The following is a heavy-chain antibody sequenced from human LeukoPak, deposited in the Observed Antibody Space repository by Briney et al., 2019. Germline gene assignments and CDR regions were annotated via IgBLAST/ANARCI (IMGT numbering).Heavy chain of an antibody. J-gene: IGHJ4*02. CDR1: GYTFTSYG. V-gene: IGHV1-46*01. D-gene: IGHD2-21*02. CDR2: INPSGGST. Sequence: ASVKVSCKASGYTFTSYGISWVRQAPGQGLEWMGIINPSGGSTSYAQKFRGRVTMTRDTSTSTVYMELSSLRSEDTAVYYCARGPLNIVVVTATPPPDFDYWGQGTLVTVSS. CDR3: ARGPLNIVVVTATPPPDFDY.